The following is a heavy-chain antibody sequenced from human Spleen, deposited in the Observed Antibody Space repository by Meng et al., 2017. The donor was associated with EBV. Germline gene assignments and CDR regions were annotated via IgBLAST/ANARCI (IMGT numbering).Heavy chain of an antibody. CDR1: GGTFSSDA. V-gene: IGHV1-69*06. Sequence: QVPHVQPGAGVKKPGSAVKVSCKTAGGTFSSDAISWVRQAPGQGLEWMGGLIPMLGAPNYAQKFQDRVTIIADKSTSIHYMELSSLRSDDTAVYYCASESGRGYTPDYWGRGTLVTVSS. J-gene: IGHJ4*02. D-gene: IGHD3-10*01. CDR2: LIPMLGAP. CDR3: ASESGRGYTPDY.